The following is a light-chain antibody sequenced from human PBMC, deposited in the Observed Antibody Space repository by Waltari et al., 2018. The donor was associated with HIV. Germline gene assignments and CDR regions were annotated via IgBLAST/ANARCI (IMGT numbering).Light chain of an antibody. CDR3: QQRSNWHPWT. V-gene: IGKV3-11*01. Sequence: EIVLTQSPATLSLSPGERANLSCRASQSVSSYLAWYQQKPGQAPRLLIYVASNRATGIPARFSGSGSGTDFTLTISSLEPEDFAVYYCQQRSNWHPWTFGQGTKVEIK. CDR2: VAS. J-gene: IGKJ1*01. CDR1: QSVSSY.